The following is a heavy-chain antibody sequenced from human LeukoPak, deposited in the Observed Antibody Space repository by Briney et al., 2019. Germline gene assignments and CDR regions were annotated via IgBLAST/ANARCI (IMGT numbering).Heavy chain of an antibody. CDR3: ARGYFDSRGQYDY. CDR1: GITVSNYG. D-gene: IGHD3-22*01. Sequence: PGGSLRLSCAVSGITVSNYGMSWVRQAPGKGLEWVAGIGDSGGRTRYADSVKGRFTISRDNPKNSLYLQMNSLRAEDTAVYYCARGYFDSRGQYDYWGQGTLVTVSS. CDR2: IGDSGGRT. V-gene: IGHV3-23*01. J-gene: IGHJ4*02.